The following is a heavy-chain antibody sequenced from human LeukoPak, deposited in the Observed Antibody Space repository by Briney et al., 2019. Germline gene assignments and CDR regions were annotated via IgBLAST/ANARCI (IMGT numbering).Heavy chain of an antibody. V-gene: IGHV3-33*08. CDR2: IWYDGSNK. CDR1: GFTVSSYG. D-gene: IGHD4-11*01. J-gene: IGHJ5*02. CDR3: ARDKTTVTSFLNWFDP. Sequence: PGGSLRLSCAASGFTVSSYGMHWVRQAPGKGLEWVAVIWYDGSNKYYADSVKGRFTISRDNSKNTLYLQMNSLRAEDTAVYYCARDKTTVTSFLNWFDPWGQGTLVTVSS.